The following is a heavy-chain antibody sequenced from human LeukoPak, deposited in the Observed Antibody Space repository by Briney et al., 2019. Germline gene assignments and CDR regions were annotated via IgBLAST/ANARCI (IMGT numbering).Heavy chain of an antibody. CDR1: GGTFSSYA. Sequence: GASVKVSCKASGGTFSSYAISWVRQAPGQGLEWMGGIIPIFGTANYAQKFQGRVTITADESTSTAYMELSSLRSEDTAVYYCASNEPDMVRGVIGAEYFQHWGQGTLVTVSS. CDR3: ASNEPDMVRGVIGAEYFQH. D-gene: IGHD3-10*01. CDR2: IIPIFGTA. V-gene: IGHV1-69*13. J-gene: IGHJ1*01.